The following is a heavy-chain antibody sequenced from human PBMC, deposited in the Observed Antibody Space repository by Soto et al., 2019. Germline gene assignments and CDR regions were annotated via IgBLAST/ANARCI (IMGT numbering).Heavy chain of an antibody. D-gene: IGHD3-9*01. V-gene: IGHV1-69*01. J-gene: IGHJ6*02. CDR3: ARGYGILTGYQYGMDV. CDR1: GGPFSSYV. Sequence: KVSCKASGGPFSSYVINWVRQAPGQGLEWMGGIIPIFGTANYAQKFQGRVTLTADESTSTAYMELSSLRSDDTAVYYCARGYGILTGYQYGMDVWGQGTTVTVSS. CDR2: IIPIFGTA.